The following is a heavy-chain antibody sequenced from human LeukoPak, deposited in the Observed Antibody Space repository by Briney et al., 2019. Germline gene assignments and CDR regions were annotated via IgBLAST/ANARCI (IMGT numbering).Heavy chain of an antibody. V-gene: IGHV3-23*01. J-gene: IGHJ6*03. Sequence: PGGSLRLSCSASGFTVRSYAMTSVPQTPGKRLGWVLAVSGTGGTTYHADSVKGRFTISRDNSKNTLFLRMNSLRVEDTAVYYCTKCAGYSCTNDMDVWGRGTTVTVSS. CDR1: GFTVRSYA. CDR3: TKCAGYSCTNDMDV. CDR2: VSGTGGTT. D-gene: IGHD6-13*01.